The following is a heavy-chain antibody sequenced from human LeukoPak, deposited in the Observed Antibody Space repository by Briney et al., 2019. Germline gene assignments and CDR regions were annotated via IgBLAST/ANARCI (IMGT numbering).Heavy chain of an antibody. Sequence: GGSLRLSCAASGFTFSSYSMNWVRQAPGKGLEWVSGINWNGGSTGYADSVKGRFTISRDNAKNSLYLQMNSLRAEDTALYYCARDTNYYDSSGYPNYYYYYMDVWGKGTTVTVSS. D-gene: IGHD3-22*01. CDR2: INWNGGST. V-gene: IGHV3-20*04. CDR1: GFTFSSYS. CDR3: ARDTNYYDSSGYPNYYYYYMDV. J-gene: IGHJ6*03.